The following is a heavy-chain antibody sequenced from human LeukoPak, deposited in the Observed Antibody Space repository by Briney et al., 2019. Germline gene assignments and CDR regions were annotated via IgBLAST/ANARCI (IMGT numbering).Heavy chain of an antibody. Sequence: PGGSLRLSCAASGFTFSSYTMIWVRQAPGKGLEWVSYISSSGSAKYYADSVKGRFTISRDNAKNSLDLQMNSLRAEDTAVYYCARGSQWDLLGSCDYWGQGTLVTVSS. V-gene: IGHV3-48*04. CDR3: ARGSQWDLLGSCDY. J-gene: IGHJ4*02. D-gene: IGHD1-26*01. CDR2: ISSSGSAK. CDR1: GFTFSSYT.